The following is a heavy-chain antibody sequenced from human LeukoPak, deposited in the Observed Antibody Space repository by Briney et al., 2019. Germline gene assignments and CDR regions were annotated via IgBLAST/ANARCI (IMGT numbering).Heavy chain of an antibody. V-gene: IGHV3-9*01. CDR2: ISWNSGSI. D-gene: IGHD6-6*01. CDR1: GFTFDDYA. J-gene: IGHJ3*02. Sequence: PGRSRRLSCAASGFTFDDYAMHWVRQAPGKGLEWVSGISWNSGSIGYADSVKGRFTISRDNAKNSLYLQMNSLRAEDTALYYCAKVRQLGSPGAFDIWGQGTMVTVSS. CDR3: AKVRQLGSPGAFDI.